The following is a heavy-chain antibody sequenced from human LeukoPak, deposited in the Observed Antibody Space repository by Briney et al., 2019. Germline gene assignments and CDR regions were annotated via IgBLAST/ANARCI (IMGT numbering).Heavy chain of an antibody. CDR3: ARGLNDSWTGENY. J-gene: IGHJ4*02. V-gene: IGHV4-59*01. Sequence: PSETLSLTCAVYGGSFSGYYWSWIRQPPGKGLEWIGYIYYSGSTNYNPSLKSRVTISVDTSKNQFSLKLRSVTAADTAVYYCARGLNDSWTGENYWGQGTLVTVSS. D-gene: IGHD3-3*01. CDR1: GGSFSGYY. CDR2: IYYSGST.